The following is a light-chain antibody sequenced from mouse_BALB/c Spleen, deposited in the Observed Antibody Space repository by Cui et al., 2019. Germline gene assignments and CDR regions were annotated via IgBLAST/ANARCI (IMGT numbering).Light chain of an antibody. CDR1: TSVSY. CDR2: GIS. CDR3: QQRSSYRT. J-gene: IGKJ1*01. Sequence: EILLNQSQAIIAASPGEKVTITCSASTSVSYMNWYQQKPGSSPKIWIYGISNLASGVPARFSGSGSGTSFSFTINSMEAEDVATYYCQQRSSYRTFGGGTKLEIK. V-gene: IGKV4-90*01.